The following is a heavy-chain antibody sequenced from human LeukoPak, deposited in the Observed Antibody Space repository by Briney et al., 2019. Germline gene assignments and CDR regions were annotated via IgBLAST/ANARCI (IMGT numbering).Heavy chain of an antibody. CDR1: GFTFSSYA. Sequence: GGSLRLSCAASGFTFSSYAMHWVRQAPGKGLEWVAVISYDGSNKYYADSVKGRFTISRDNSKNTLYLQMNSLRAEDTAVYYCAKVASRITIFGVVTDNWFDPWGQGTLVTVTS. J-gene: IGHJ5*02. D-gene: IGHD3-3*01. CDR2: ISYDGSNK. V-gene: IGHV3-30-3*01. CDR3: AKVASRITIFGVVTDNWFDP.